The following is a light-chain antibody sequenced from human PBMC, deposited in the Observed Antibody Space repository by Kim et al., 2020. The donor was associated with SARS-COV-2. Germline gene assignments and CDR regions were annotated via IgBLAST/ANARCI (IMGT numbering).Light chain of an antibody. CDR1: QSVSSN. J-gene: IGKJ5*01. Sequence: EIVLTQSPATLSLSPGERATLSCRASQSVSSNVAWYQQRPGQAPRLLIYDASNRATGIPARFSASGSGTDFTLTISSLEPEDFAVYYCQQRSNWPPTVGQGTRLDLK. V-gene: IGKV3-11*01. CDR3: QQRSNWPPT. CDR2: DAS.